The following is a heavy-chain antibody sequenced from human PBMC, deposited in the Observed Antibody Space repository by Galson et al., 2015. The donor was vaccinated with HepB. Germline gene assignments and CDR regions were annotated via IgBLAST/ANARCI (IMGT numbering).Heavy chain of an antibody. V-gene: IGHV1-46*01. CDR2: INPSGGST. J-gene: IGHJ4*02. D-gene: IGHD3-10*01. Sequence: SVKVSCKASGYKFTSYYMHWVRQAPGQGLEWMGIINPSGGSTDYAQKFRGRLTMTRDTSTSTVFMELSSLRSEDTAMYYCARRASITMVRGVIAYFDYWGQGTLVTVSS. CDR1: GYKFTSYY. CDR3: ARRASITMVRGVIAYFDY.